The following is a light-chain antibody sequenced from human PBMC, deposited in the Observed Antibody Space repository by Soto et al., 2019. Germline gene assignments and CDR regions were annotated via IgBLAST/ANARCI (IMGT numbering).Light chain of an antibody. CDR2: GAS. CDR3: QNYDSSPYT. CDR1: QSVASNS. V-gene: IGKV3-20*01. Sequence: ETVLTQSPGTLSLSPGETATLSCRAIQSVASNSLVWYQQKPCQAPRLLVYGASGRATDIPDRFSGRGSGTDFPLTINRLEPEDFAVYYCQNYDSSPYTFGQGKNLEIK. J-gene: IGKJ2*01.